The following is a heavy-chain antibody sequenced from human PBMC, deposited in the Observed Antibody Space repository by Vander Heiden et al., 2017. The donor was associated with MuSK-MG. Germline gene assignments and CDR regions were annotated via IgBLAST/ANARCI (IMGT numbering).Heavy chain of an antibody. Sequence: EVQLGESGGGFVQPVGHLRLSLGASGFAFRNYHMNWVRQAPGKGLEWVSYISLGSDAIYYADSVKGRFTISRDNARSSLFLQMNSLRDEDTGVYYCARDGGRGYNIDYWGQGTLVSVSS. V-gene: IGHV3-48*02. J-gene: IGHJ4*02. CDR2: ISLGSDAI. D-gene: IGHD5-12*01. CDR3: ARDGGRGYNIDY. CDR1: GFAFRNYH.